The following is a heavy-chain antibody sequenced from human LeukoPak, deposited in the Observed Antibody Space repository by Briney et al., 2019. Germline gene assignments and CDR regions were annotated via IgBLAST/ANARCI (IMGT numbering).Heavy chain of an antibody. CDR2: INANTEKS. V-gene: IGHV7-4-1*02. Sequence: ASVKVSCKASGYSITNYAILWVRQAPGQGLEWMGWINANTEKSTYAPGFTGRYVFSLDSSVNTAYLQISSLKAEDTALYYCATGGGYRFAYWGQGTLVTVSS. CDR3: ATGGGYRFAY. J-gene: IGHJ4*02. D-gene: IGHD6-25*01. CDR1: GYSITNYA.